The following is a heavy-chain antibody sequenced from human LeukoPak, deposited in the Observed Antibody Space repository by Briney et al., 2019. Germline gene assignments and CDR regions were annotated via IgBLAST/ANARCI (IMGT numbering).Heavy chain of an antibody. J-gene: IGHJ3*02. V-gene: IGHV4-39*02. Sequence: SETLSLTCTVSGGSIISSNHYWGWTRQPPGKGLEWFGSISYSGGTAYNPSLRSRVTISVDTSKNQFSLKVNSVTAAETAVYYCAREVEYYDSSGYRPHAFDIWGQGTLVTVSS. D-gene: IGHD3-22*01. CDR3: AREVEYYDSSGYRPHAFDI. CDR1: GGSIISSNHY. CDR2: ISYSGGT.